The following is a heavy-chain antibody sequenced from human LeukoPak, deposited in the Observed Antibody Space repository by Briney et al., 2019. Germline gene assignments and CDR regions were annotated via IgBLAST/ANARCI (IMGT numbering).Heavy chain of an antibody. CDR2: ISSSSSTV. CDR1: GFTFIRYS. D-gene: IGHD3-10*01. J-gene: IGHJ4*02. CDR3: ARAQTYYGSGSYLY. Sequence: GGSLRLYCAASGFTFIRYSMNWVRQAPGKGLEWVSYISSSSSTVYYADSLKGRFTISRDNAKNSLYLQMNSLRDEDTAVYYCARAQTYYGSGSYLYWGQGTLVTVSS. V-gene: IGHV3-48*02.